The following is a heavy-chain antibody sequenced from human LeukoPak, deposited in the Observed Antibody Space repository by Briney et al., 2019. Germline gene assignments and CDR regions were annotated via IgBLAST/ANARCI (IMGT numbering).Heavy chain of an antibody. CDR1: GGSISSGDYY. V-gene: IGHV4-30-4*01. D-gene: IGHD2-2*01. Sequence: SETLSLTCTVSGGSISSGDYYWSWIRQPPGKGLEWIGYIYYSGSTYYNPSLKSRLTISVDTSKNQFSLKLSSVTAADTAVYYCARESWSSTSCYLGVFDIWGQGTMVTVS. J-gene: IGHJ3*02. CDR2: IYYSGST. CDR3: ARESWSSTSCYLGVFDI.